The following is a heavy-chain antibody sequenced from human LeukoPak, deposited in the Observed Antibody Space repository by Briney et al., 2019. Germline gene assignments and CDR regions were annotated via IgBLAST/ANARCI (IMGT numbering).Heavy chain of an antibody. J-gene: IGHJ4*02. CDR3: AELGGRYSSGWYYFDY. V-gene: IGHV4-34*01. CDR1: GGSFSGYY. D-gene: IGHD6-19*01. Sequence: SETLSLTCAVYGGSFSGYYWSWIRQPPGKGLEWIGEINHSGSTNYNPSLKSRVTISVDTSKNQFSLKLSSVTAEDTAVYYCAELGGRYSSGWYYFDYWGQGTLVTVSS. CDR2: INHSGST.